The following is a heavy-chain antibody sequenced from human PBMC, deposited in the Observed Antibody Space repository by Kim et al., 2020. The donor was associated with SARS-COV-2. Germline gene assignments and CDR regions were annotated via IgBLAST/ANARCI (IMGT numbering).Heavy chain of an antibody. CDR2: ISSSGSTI. CDR1: GFTFSSYE. Sequence: GGSLRLSCAASGFTFSSYEMNWVRQAPGKGLEWVSYISSSGSTIYYADSVKGRFTISRDNAKNSLYLQMNSLRAEDTAVYYCARDSNPSPDCGGDCYPAGYFDLWGRGTLVTVSS. V-gene: IGHV3-48*03. CDR3: ARDSNPSPDCGGDCYPAGYFDL. D-gene: IGHD2-21*02. J-gene: IGHJ2*01.